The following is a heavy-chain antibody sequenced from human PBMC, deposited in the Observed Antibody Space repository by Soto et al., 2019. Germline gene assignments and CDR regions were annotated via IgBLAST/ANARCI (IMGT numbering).Heavy chain of an antibody. CDR1: GFTVSSNY. CDR3: TRGHYGMDV. Sequence: GGSLRLSCAASGFTVSSNYMSWVRQAPGKGLEWVSVIYSGTYTNYADSVKGRFTISRDNAKTSLYLQMNSLRAEDTAVYYCTRGHYGMDVWGQGTTVTVSS. J-gene: IGHJ6*02. CDR2: IYSGTYT. V-gene: IGHV3-53*01.